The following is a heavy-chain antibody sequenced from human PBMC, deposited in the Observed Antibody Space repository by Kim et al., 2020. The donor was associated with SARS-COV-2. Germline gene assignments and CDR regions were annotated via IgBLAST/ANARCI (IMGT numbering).Heavy chain of an antibody. CDR3: ARSRRYSSSWYPFDP. V-gene: IGHV3-7*01. D-gene: IGHD6-13*01. CDR2: IKQDGSEK. J-gene: IGHJ5*02. CDR1: GFTFSSYW. Sequence: GGSLRLSCAASGFTFSSYWMSWVRQAPGKGLEWVANIKQDGSEKYYVDSVKGRFTISRDNAKNSLHLQMNSLRAEDTAVYYCARSRRYSSSWYPFDPWGQGTLVTVSS.